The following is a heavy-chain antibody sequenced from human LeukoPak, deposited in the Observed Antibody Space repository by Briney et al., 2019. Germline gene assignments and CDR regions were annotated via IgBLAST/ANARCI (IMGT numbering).Heavy chain of an antibody. Sequence: GRSLRLSCAASGFTFSSYDIHWVRQAPGKGLEWVAVISFDGDTVYYVDSVKGRFTISRDNSKNTLYLQMNSLRAEDTAVYYCAKPNYYDSSALGPWGQGTLVTVSS. CDR1: GFTFSSYD. J-gene: IGHJ5*02. D-gene: IGHD3-22*01. V-gene: IGHV3-30*18. CDR3: AKPNYYDSSALGP. CDR2: ISFDGDTV.